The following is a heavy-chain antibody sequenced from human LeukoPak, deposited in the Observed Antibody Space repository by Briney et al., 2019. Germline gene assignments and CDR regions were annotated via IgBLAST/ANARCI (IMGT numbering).Heavy chain of an antibody. CDR3: AREVSHIVATILNWFDP. J-gene: IGHJ5*02. V-gene: IGHV1-69*01. CDR1: GYTFTSYD. Sequence: ASVKVSCKASGYTFTSYDINWLRQATGQGLEWMGGIIPIFGTANYAQKFQGRVTITADESTSTAYMELSSLRSEDTAVYYCAREVSHIVATILNWFDPWGQGTLVTVSS. D-gene: IGHD5-12*01. CDR2: IIPIFGTA.